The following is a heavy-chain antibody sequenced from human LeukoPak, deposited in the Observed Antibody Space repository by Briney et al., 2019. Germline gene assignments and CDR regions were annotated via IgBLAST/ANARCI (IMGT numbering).Heavy chain of an antibody. CDR1: GYSISTNYY. CDR2: IYHSGST. V-gene: IGHV4-38-2*02. Sequence: SETLSLTCTVSGYSISTNYYWDWIRPPPGKGLEWIGSIYHSGSTYYNPSLKSRVTISVDTSKNQFSLKLSSVTAADTAVYYCARVTVYGEYYYYYYYMDVWGKGTTVTVSS. D-gene: IGHD4-17*01. J-gene: IGHJ6*03. CDR3: ARVTVYGEYYYYYYYMDV.